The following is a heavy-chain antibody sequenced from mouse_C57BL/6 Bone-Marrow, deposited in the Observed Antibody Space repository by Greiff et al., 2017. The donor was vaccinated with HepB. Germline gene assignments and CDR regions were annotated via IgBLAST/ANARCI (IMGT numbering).Heavy chain of an antibody. J-gene: IGHJ3*01. CDR2: IYPGSGST. Sequence: QVQLQQPGAELVKPGASVKMSCKASGYTFTSYWITWVKQRPGQGLEWIGDIYPGSGSTNYNEKFKSKATLTVDTSSSTAYMKLSSLTSEDSAVYYCARRDDGYHEGFAYWGQGTLVTVSA. D-gene: IGHD2-3*01. CDR1: GYTFTSYW. V-gene: IGHV1-55*01. CDR3: ARRDDGYHEGFAY.